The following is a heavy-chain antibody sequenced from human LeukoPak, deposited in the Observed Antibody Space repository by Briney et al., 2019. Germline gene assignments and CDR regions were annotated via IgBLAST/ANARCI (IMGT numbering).Heavy chain of an antibody. V-gene: IGHV4-39*01. CDR1: GGSISSSSYF. Sequence: PSETLSLTCTVSGGSISSSSYFWGWIRQPPGKGLEWIGSIYYSGSTYYNPSLKSRVTISVDTSENQFSLKLSSVTAADTAVYYCGRWDSSGYCGGGYSDYWGQGTLVTVSS. D-gene: IGHD3-22*01. J-gene: IGHJ4*02. CDR3: GRWDSSGYCGGGYSDY. CDR2: IYYSGST.